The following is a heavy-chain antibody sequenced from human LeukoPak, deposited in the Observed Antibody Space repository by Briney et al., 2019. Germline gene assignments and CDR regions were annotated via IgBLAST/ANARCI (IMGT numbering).Heavy chain of an antibody. CDR1: GSTFSSYA. Sequence: GGSLRLSCAASGSTFSSYAMGWVRQAPGKGLEWVAVISGSGASTDYADSVKGRFTISRDKSKNTLYLQMNSLRAEDTAVYSCAKVVTIYLLYDAFDIWGQGTMVTVSS. CDR3: AKVVTIYLLYDAFDI. J-gene: IGHJ3*02. V-gene: IGHV3-23*01. D-gene: IGHD5-12*01. CDR2: ISGSGAST.